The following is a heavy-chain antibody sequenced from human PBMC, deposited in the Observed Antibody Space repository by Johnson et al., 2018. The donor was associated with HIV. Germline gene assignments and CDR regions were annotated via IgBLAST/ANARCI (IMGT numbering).Heavy chain of an antibody. J-gene: IGHJ3*02. D-gene: IGHD6-19*01. CDR1: GFTFDDYA. V-gene: IGHV3-23*04. Sequence: VQVVESGGGLVQPGRSLRLSCAASGFTFDDYAMHWVRQAPGKGLVWVARISGDGSRTYYADSVKGRFPISRDNAKNTLYLQMNSLRAEDTAVYYCAKDRIAVAGNDAFDIWGQGTMVTVSS. CDR2: ISGDGSRT. CDR3: AKDRIAVAGNDAFDI.